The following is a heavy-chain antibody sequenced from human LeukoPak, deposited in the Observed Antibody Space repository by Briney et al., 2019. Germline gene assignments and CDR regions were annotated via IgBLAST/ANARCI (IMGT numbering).Heavy chain of an antibody. Sequence: GGSLRLSCSASGFTFSTYAMAWVRQAPGKGLEWVSCISINARVTYYGESVRGRFAISRDNSKNTLYLQMNSLRADDAATYYCARDIPNSSWGLDVWGQGTAVTVSS. J-gene: IGHJ6*02. CDR2: ISINARVT. D-gene: IGHD6-13*01. V-gene: IGHV3-23*01. CDR1: GFTFSTYA. CDR3: ARDIPNSSWGLDV.